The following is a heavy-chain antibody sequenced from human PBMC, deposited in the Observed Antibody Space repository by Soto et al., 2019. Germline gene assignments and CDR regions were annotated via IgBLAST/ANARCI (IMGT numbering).Heavy chain of an antibody. CDR2: ISYDGSNK. CDR1: GFTFSSYA. CDR3: AREPFGQRYNYGMDV. Sequence: QVQLVESGGGVVQPGRSLRLSCAASGFTFSSYAMHWVRQAPGKGLEWVAVISYDGSNKYYADSVKGRFTISRDNSQNTLYLQMNSLRAEDTAVYYCAREPFGQRYNYGMDVWGQGTTVTLSS. V-gene: IGHV3-30-3*01. D-gene: IGHD3-10*01. J-gene: IGHJ6*02.